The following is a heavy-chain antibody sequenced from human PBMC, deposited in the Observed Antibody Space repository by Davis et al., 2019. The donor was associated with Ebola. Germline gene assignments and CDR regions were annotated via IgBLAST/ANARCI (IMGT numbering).Heavy chain of an antibody. V-gene: IGHV4-59*01. Sequence: GSLRLSCTVSGGSISSYYWSWIRQPPGKGLEWIGYIYYSGSTNYNPSLKSRVTISVDTSKNQFSLKLSSVTAADTAVYYCARFSGGEDYWGQGTLVTVSS. CDR3: ARFSGGEDY. CDR2: IYYSGST. CDR1: GGSISSYY. D-gene: IGHD2-15*01. J-gene: IGHJ4*02.